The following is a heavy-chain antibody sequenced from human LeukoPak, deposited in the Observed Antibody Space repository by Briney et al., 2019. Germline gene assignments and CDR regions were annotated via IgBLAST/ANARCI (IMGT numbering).Heavy chain of an antibody. J-gene: IGHJ4*02. CDR3: ARDSLYCSGGSCYSWNFDY. V-gene: IGHV3-48*03. Sequence: GGSPRLSCAASGFTFSSYEMNWVRQAPGKGLEWVSYISSSGSTIYYADSVKGRFTISRDNAKKSLYLQMNSLRAEDTAVYYCARDSLYCSGGSCYSWNFDYWGQGTLVTVSS. CDR1: GFTFSSYE. CDR2: ISSSGSTI. D-gene: IGHD2-15*01.